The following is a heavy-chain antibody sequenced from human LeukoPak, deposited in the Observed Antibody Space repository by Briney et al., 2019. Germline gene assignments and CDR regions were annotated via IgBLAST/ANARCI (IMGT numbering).Heavy chain of an antibody. V-gene: IGHV1-46*01. Sequence: ASVKVSCKASGGTFSSYAISWVRQAPGQGLEWMGIINPSGGSTSYAQKFQGRVTMTRDMSTSTVYMELSSLRSEDTAVYYCARDLQRIMITFGGVIPKPTVPHYWGQGTLVTVSS. CDR3: ARDLQRIMITFGGVIPKPTVPHY. D-gene: IGHD3-16*02. CDR1: GGTFSSYA. J-gene: IGHJ4*02. CDR2: INPSGGST.